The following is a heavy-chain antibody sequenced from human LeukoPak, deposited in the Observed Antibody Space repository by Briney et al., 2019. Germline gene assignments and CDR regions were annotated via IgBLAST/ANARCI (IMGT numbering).Heavy chain of an antibody. Sequence: SETLSLTCIVSGGSISSSKYYWGWIRQPPGKGLEWIGTIFNSGSTHYNPSLKSRVTISVDTSKNQFSLKLSSVTAADTAVYYCARAAERGWFGESILRDAFDIWGQGTMVTVSS. CDR3: ARAAERGWFGESILRDAFDI. J-gene: IGHJ3*02. CDR2: IFNSGST. V-gene: IGHV4-39*07. D-gene: IGHD3-10*01. CDR1: GGSISSSKYY.